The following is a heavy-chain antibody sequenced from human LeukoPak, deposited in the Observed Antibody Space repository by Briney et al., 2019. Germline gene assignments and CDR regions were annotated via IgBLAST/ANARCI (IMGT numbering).Heavy chain of an antibody. CDR1: GGTFSSYA. Sequence: SVKVSCKASGGTFSSYAINWVRQAPGQGLEWMGGIIPIFGTANYAQKFQGRVTITADESTSTAYMELSSLRSEDTAVYYRARGPDYGDYVRFDYWGQGTLVTVSS. D-gene: IGHD4-17*01. V-gene: IGHV1-69*13. CDR3: ARGPDYGDYVRFDY. CDR2: IIPIFGTA. J-gene: IGHJ4*02.